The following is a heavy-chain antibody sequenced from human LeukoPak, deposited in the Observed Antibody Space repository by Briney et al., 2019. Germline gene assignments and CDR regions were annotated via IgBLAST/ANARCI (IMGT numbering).Heavy chain of an antibody. CDR3: ARAVYSSSSDYMDV. Sequence: GRSLRLSCAASGFTFSSYAIYWVRQAPGKGLECVTFISYDGGKKDYADSVKGRFTFSRDDSKNTLYLHMNSLRTEDTAVYYCARAVYSSSSDYMDVWGKGTTVTVSS. J-gene: IGHJ6*03. V-gene: IGHV3-30*04. D-gene: IGHD6-6*01. CDR2: ISYDGGKK. CDR1: GFTFSSYA.